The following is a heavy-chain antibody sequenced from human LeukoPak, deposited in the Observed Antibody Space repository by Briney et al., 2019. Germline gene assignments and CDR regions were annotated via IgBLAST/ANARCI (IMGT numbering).Heavy chain of an antibody. Sequence: ASVTVSCKASGYTFTSYGISWVRQAPGQGLEWMGWISAYNGNTNYAQKLQGRVTMTTDTSTSTAYMELRSLRSDDTAVYYCARDRYDFWSGYPWVDYYYGMDVWGQGTTVTVSS. CDR2: ISAYNGNT. D-gene: IGHD3-3*01. V-gene: IGHV1-18*01. CDR3: ARDRYDFWSGYPWVDYYYGMDV. J-gene: IGHJ6*02. CDR1: GYTFTSYG.